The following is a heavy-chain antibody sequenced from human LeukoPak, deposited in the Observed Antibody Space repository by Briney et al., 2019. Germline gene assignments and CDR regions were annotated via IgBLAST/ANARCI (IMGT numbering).Heavy chain of an antibody. V-gene: IGHV3-30*03. CDR1: GFTFSSYG. D-gene: IGHD2-15*01. Sequence: GGSLRLSCAASGFTFSSYGMHWVRQAPGKGLWWGAVISYDGSNKYYADSVKGRFTISRDNSKTTLYLQMNSLRGEDTAVYYCLGYCSGGSCYSGAHWGQGTLVTVSS. CDR2: ISYDGSNK. J-gene: IGHJ4*02. CDR3: LGYCSGGSCYSGAH.